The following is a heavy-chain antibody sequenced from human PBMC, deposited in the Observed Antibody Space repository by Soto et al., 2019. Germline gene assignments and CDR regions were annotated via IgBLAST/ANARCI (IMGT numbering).Heavy chain of an antibody. CDR3: AREVVTMVRGVMTKWFEP. V-gene: IGHV4-59*01. CDR2: IYYSGST. D-gene: IGHD3-10*01. J-gene: IGHJ5*02. Sequence: SETLSLTCTVSGGSISSYYWSWIRQPPGKGLEWIGYIYYSGSTNYNPSLKSRVTISVDTSKNQFSLKLSSVTAADTAVYYCAREVVTMVRGVMTKWFEPWGQGTLVTVSS. CDR1: GGSISSYY.